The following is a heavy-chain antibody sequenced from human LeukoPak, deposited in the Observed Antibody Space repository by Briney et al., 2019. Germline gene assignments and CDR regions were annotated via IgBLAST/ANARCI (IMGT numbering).Heavy chain of an antibody. CDR2: IYHSGST. Sequence: ASETLSLTCTVSGYSISSGYYWGWIRQPPGKGLEWIGSIYHSGSTYYNPSLKSRVTISVDTSKNQFSLKLSSVTAADTAVYYCARESTGFGEFVWFDPWGQGTQVTVSS. V-gene: IGHV4-38-2*02. D-gene: IGHD3-10*01. CDR3: ARESTGFGEFVWFDP. CDR1: GYSISSGYY. J-gene: IGHJ5*02.